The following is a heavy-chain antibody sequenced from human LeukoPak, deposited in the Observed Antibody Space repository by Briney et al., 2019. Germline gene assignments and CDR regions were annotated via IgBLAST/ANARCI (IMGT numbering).Heavy chain of an antibody. V-gene: IGHV4-39*01. D-gene: IGHD2-2*01. CDR2: IYYSGST. Sequence: KPSETLSLTGTVSVGSISSGSYYWGWIPQPPGKGLEWIGSIYYSGSTYYNPSLKSRVTISVDTSKNQFSLKLSSVTAADTAVYYCASPNIVVVPAAYTYDIWGQGTMVTVSS. J-gene: IGHJ3*02. CDR1: VGSISSGSYY. CDR3: ASPNIVVVPAAYTYDI.